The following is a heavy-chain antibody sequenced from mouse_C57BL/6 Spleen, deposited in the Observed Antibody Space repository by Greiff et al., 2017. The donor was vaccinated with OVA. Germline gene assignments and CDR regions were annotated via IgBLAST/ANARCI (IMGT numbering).Heavy chain of an antibody. J-gene: IGHJ4*01. Sequence: QVQLQQSGAELVRPGASVKLSCKASGYTFTDYYINWVKQRPGQGLEWIARIYPGSGNTYYNEKFKGKATLTAEKSSSTAYMQLSSLTSEDSAVYFCAREGGYWEAMDYWGQGTSVTVSS. V-gene: IGHV1-76*01. CDR3: AREGGYWEAMDY. D-gene: IGHD4-1*01. CDR1: GYTFTDYY. CDR2: IYPGSGNT.